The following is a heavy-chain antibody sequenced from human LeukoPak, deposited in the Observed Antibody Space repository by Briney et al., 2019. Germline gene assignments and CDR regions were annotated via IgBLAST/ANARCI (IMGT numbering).Heavy chain of an antibody. J-gene: IGHJ4*02. CDR3: ARERSGYCSGGSCYSDKSHDY. CDR1: GFTVSSNY. V-gene: IGHV3-21*01. D-gene: IGHD2-15*01. CDR2: ISSSSSYI. Sequence: GGSLRLSCAASGFTVSSNYMSWVRQAPGKGLEWVSSISSSSSYIYYADSVKGRFTISRDNAKNSLYLQMNSLRAEDTAVYYCARERSGYCSGGSCYSDKSHDYWGQGTLVTVSS.